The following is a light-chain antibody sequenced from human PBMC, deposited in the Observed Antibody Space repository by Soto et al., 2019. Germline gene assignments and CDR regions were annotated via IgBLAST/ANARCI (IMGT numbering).Light chain of an antibody. V-gene: IGKV3-20*01. CDR1: QSVSSNY. CDR3: QQYGSAPRT. CDR2: SAS. Sequence: EIVLTQSPGTLSLSPGERATLSCRASQSVSSNYLAWFQQKPGQAPRLLIYSASIRATGIPDRFSGSGSGTEFTLTISRLGPEDFAVYYCQQYGSAPRTFGLGTKVEIK. J-gene: IGKJ1*01.